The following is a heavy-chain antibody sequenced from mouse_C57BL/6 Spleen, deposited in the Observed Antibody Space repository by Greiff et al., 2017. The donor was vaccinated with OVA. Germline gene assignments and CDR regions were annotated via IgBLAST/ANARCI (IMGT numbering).Heavy chain of an antibody. D-gene: IGHD3-1*01. V-gene: IGHV3-6*01. Sequence: ESGPGLVKPSQSLSLTCSVTGYSITSGYYWNWIRQFPGNKLEWMGYISYDGSNNYNPSLKNRISITRDTSKNQFFLKLNSVTTEDTATYYCARAGYEGYFDYWGQGTTLTVSS. CDR1: GYSITSGYY. CDR3: ARAGYEGYFDY. CDR2: ISYDGSN. J-gene: IGHJ2*01.